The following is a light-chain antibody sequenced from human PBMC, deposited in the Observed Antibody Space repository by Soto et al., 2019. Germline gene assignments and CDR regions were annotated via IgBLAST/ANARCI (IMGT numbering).Light chain of an antibody. CDR3: QQYTTYPYT. V-gene: IGKV1-5*01. CDR2: DAS. Sequence: DIQMTQSPSTLSASVGDRVTITCRASQSVTNWLAGYQQKPGKAPNLLIYDASRLQSGIPSRFSGSGSGTEFTLTISSLQPGDFASYYCQQYTTYPYTFGQGTKLEIK. CDR1: QSVTNW. J-gene: IGKJ2*01.